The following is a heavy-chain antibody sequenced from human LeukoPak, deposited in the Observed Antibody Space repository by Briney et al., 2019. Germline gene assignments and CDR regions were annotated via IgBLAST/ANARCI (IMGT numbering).Heavy chain of an antibody. CDR1: GDSINSYN. V-gene: IGHV4-59*08. J-gene: IGHJ4*02. CDR2: ISYNGSP. CDR3: ARFRGTSSWHQEVFDY. D-gene: IGHD2-15*01. Sequence: PSETLSLTCTVSGDSINSYNWNWIRQPPGKGLEWIGYISYNGSPDYNPSFKSRVTMSVDTSQGQFSLRLSSVTAADTAVYYCARFRGTSSWHQEVFDYWGQGAPVTVSS.